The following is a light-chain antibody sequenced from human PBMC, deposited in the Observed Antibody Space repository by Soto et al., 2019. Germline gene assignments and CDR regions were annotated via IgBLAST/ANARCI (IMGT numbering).Light chain of an antibody. Sequence: DIQMTQSPSSLSASVGDRVTITCRASQGITNYLAWYQQRPGKVPKLLIYAASTLQSGVPSRFSGSGSETEFTLTISSLQPEDFATYCCQHYSTVWSFGQGTKVDIK. CDR3: QHYSTVWS. CDR1: QGITNY. CDR2: AAS. V-gene: IGKV1-27*01. J-gene: IGKJ1*01.